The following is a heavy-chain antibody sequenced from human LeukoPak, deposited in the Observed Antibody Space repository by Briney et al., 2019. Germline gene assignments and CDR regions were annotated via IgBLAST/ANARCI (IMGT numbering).Heavy chain of an antibody. CDR3: AREPYGDYAGDY. Sequence: PGGSLRLSCAASGFTFSSYGMHWVRQAPGKGLEWVAVLSSDESNEYYADSVKGRFTISRDNAKNSLYLQMNSLRAEDMAVYYCAREPYGDYAGDYWGQGTLVTVSS. V-gene: IGHV3-33*05. J-gene: IGHJ4*02. CDR2: LSSDESNE. D-gene: IGHD4-17*01. CDR1: GFTFSSYG.